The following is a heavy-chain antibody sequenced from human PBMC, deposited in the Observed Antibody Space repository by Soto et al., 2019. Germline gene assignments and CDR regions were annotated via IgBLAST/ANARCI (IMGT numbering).Heavy chain of an antibody. J-gene: IGHJ4*02. D-gene: IGHD6-19*01. CDR3: ARLGYSNGWAPGLDY. Sequence: EVQLVESGGGLVQPGRSLTLSCVASGFPFRSYWMYWVRQAPGKGLVWVSRMHEDGRTINYADSVEGRFTISRDNAKNTLYLQMSDLGVEDTAVYYCARLGYSNGWAPGLDYWGQGSLVTVSS. CDR1: GFPFRSYW. V-gene: IGHV3-74*01. CDR2: MHEDGRTI.